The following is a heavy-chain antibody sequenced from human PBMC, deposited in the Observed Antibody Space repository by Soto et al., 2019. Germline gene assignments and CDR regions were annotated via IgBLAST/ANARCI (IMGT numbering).Heavy chain of an antibody. V-gene: IGHV3-21*01. J-gene: IGHJ4*02. Sequence: GGSLRLSCAASGFTFSSYGMHWVRRAPGKGLEWVSSIGIGGSNKYYADSVKGRFTISRDNAKNSLYLQMNTLRAEDTAVYYCARDWSSAIDYWGQGTLVTVSS. CDR1: GFTFSSYG. CDR3: ARDWSSAIDY. CDR2: IGIGGSNK.